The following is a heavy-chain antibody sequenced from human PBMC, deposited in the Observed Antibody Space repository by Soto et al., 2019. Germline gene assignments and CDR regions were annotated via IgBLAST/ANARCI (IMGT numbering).Heavy chain of an antibody. J-gene: IGHJ4*02. CDR1: GGSISSGDYY. Sequence: QVQLQESGPGLVKPSQTLSLTCTVSGGSISSGDYYWSWIRQPPGKGLEWIGYIYYSGSTYYNPSLKSRVTISVDTSKNQFSLKLSSVTAADTAVYYCAREDCISTSCYGIDYWGQGTLVTVSS. V-gene: IGHV4-30-4*01. CDR2: IYYSGST. CDR3: AREDCISTSCYGIDY. D-gene: IGHD2-2*01.